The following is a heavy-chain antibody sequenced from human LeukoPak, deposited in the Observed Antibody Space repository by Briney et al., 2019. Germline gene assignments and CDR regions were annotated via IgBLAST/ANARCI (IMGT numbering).Heavy chain of an antibody. CDR1: GYTFISYG. D-gene: IGHD3-22*01. V-gene: IGHV1-18*01. Sequence: VASVKVSFTASGYTFISYGISWVRQAPGQGLEWMGWISAYNGNTTYAQKLQGRVTMTTDTSTSTAYMELRSLRSDDTAVYYCARDIRVANYYDSSGYYYVPGGSYYFDYWGQGTLVTVSS. CDR2: ISAYNGNT. J-gene: IGHJ4*02. CDR3: ARDIRVANYYDSSGYYYVPGGSYYFDY.